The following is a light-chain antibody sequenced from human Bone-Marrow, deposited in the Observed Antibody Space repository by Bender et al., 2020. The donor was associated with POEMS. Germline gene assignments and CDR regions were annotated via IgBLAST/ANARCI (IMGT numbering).Light chain of an antibody. Sequence: QSALTQPASVSGSPGQSITISCTGTSSDVGSYNLVSWYQRHPDKAPKLMIYEANRRPSGVSNRFSGSKSGNTASLTISGLHAEDEADYFCCAFSVPDVLFGGGTKLTVL. CDR2: EAN. CDR3: CAFSVPDVL. V-gene: IGLV2-23*01. CDR1: SSDVGSYNL. J-gene: IGLJ2*01.